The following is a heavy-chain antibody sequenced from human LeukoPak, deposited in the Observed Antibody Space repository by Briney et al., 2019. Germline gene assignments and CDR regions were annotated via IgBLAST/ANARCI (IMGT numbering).Heavy chain of an antibody. CDR3: ARATMQYQPTP. CDR1: GYTFTSYD. V-gene: IGHV1-8*01. Sequence: ASVKVSCKASGYTFTSYDINWVRQATGQGLEWMGWMNPNSGNTGYARKFQGRVTMTRNTSISTAYMELSSLRSEDTAVYYCARATMQYQPTPWGQGTLVTVSS. J-gene: IGHJ5*02. D-gene: IGHD2-2*01. CDR2: MNPNSGNT.